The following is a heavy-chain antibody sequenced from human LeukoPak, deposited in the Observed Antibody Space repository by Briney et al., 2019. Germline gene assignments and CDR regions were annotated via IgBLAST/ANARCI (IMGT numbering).Heavy chain of an antibody. CDR3: ARVEVGATLNFDY. CDR1: GFTFSSYA. V-gene: IGHV3-23*01. J-gene: IGHJ4*02. D-gene: IGHD1-26*01. CDR2: ISGSGGST. Sequence: GGSLRLSCAASGFTFSSYAMSWVRQAPGKGLEWVSAISGSGGSTYYADSVKGRFTISRDNAKNSLYLQMNSLRAEDTAVYYCARVEVGATLNFDYWGQGTLVTVSS.